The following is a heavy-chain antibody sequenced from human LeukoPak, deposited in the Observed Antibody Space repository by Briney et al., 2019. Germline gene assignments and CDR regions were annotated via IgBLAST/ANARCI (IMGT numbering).Heavy chain of an antibody. CDR1: GFTFSSYT. CDR2: ISSSSSYI. CDR3: ARGGLLWFGEFYYYYYYMDV. Sequence: GGSLRLSCAASGFTFSSYTMNWVRQAPGKGLEWVSSISSSSSYIYYADSVKGRFTISRDSAKNSLYLQMNSLRAEDTAVYYCARGGLLWFGEFYYYYYYMDVWGKGTTVTISS. D-gene: IGHD3-10*01. J-gene: IGHJ6*03. V-gene: IGHV3-21*01.